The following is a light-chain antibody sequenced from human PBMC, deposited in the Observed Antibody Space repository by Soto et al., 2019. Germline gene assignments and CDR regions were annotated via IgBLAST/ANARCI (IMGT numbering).Light chain of an antibody. CDR3: SSYTSSTTYV. V-gene: IGLV2-14*01. CDR1: ASDVGAYNY. Sequence: QSALTQPASVSGSRGQSIAISCTGTASDVGAYNYVSWYQQHPGKAPKLMIYQVSNRPSGVSNRFSGSKSGNTASLTISGLQAEDEADYYFSSYTSSTTYVFGTGTKLTVL. CDR2: QVS. J-gene: IGLJ1*01.